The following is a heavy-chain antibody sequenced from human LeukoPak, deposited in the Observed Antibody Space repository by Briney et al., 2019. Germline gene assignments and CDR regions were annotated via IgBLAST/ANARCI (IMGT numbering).Heavy chain of an antibody. CDR2: IYYSGST. J-gene: IGHJ6*03. V-gene: IGHV4-59*02. Sequence: PSETLSLTCSVSGGSVSNYYWSWIRQPPGKGLEWIGYIYYSGSTNYNPSLKSRVTISVDTSKNQFSLKLSSVTAADTAVYYCARDGYYYYMDVWGKGTTVTVSS. CDR1: GGSVSNYY. CDR3: ARDGYYYYMDV.